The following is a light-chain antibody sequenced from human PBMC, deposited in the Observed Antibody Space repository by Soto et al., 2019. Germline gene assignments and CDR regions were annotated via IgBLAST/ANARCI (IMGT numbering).Light chain of an antibody. CDR2: AAS. J-gene: IGKJ4*01. V-gene: IGKV1-9*01. CDR1: QGISSY. CDR3: QHLYSYPPA. Sequence: DIQLTQSPSFLSASVGDRVTITCRASQGISSYLAWYQRKPGKAPKLLIYAASTLQAGVPSRFSGSGSGTDSPPTISSLQLEDFATYYCQHLYSYPPAFGGGTKVEIK.